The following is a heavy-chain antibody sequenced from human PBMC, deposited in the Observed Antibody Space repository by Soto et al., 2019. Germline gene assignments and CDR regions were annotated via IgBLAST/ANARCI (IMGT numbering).Heavy chain of an antibody. V-gene: IGHV1-3*01. Sequence: QVQLVQSGAEVKKPGASVKVSCKASGYTFTSYAMHWVRQAPGQRLEWMGWINAGNGNTKYSQKFQGRVTITRDTSASPAYMELRSLRSEDTAVYYCARGGSLYWYFDLWGRGTLVTVSS. CDR2: INAGNGNT. CDR3: ARGGSLYWYFDL. J-gene: IGHJ2*01. CDR1: GYTFTSYA. D-gene: IGHD1-26*01.